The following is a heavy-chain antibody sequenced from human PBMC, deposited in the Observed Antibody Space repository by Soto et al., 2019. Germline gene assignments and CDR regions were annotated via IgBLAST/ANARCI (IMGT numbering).Heavy chain of an antibody. CDR3: ARILFGRSVAGGYFYMDV. D-gene: IGHD6-19*01. CDR1: GFSLSNGKVG. J-gene: IGHJ6*03. CDR2: IFSNDEK. V-gene: IGHV2-26*01. Sequence: HVTLKESGPVLVKPTETLTLTCTVSGFSLSNGKVGVRWIRQPPGKALEWLAHIFSNDEKSYTTALKSRLTISEDTSKSQVVLTMTNVDPVDTATYYCARILFGRSVAGGYFYMDVWGKGITVTVSS.